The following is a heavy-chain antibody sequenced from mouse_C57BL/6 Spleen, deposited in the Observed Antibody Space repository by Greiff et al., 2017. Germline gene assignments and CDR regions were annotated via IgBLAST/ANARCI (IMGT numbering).Heavy chain of an antibody. J-gene: IGHJ4*01. CDR2: IYPRSGNT. D-gene: IGHD3-3*01. V-gene: IGHV1-81*01. CDR3: ASGGDYDAMDY. CDR1: GYTFTSYG. Sequence: VKLQESGAELARPGASVKLSCKASGYTFTSYGISWVKQRTGQGLEWIGEIYPRSGNTYYNEKFKGKATLTADKSSSTAYMELRSLTSEDSAVYFCASGGDYDAMDYWGQGTSVTVSS.